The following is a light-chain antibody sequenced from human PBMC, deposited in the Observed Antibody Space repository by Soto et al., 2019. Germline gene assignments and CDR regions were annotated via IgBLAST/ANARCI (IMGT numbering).Light chain of an antibody. CDR1: SGSIASNY. V-gene: IGLV6-57*03. CDR3: QSYDSSNVV. Sequence: NFMLTQPHSVSESPGKTVTISCTRSSGSIASNYVQWFQQRPGSAPTTVIYEDNQRPSGVPDRLSGSIDSSSNSASLTISGLKTEDEADYSCQSYDSSNVVFGGGTKVTVL. CDR2: EDN. J-gene: IGLJ2*01.